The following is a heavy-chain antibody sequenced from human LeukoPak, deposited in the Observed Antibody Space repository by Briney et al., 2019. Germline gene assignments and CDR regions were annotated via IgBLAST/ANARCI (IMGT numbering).Heavy chain of an antibody. CDR2: IYTSGST. CDR3: ARDITLSGYYFPWFDP. Sequence: PSQTLSLTCTVSGGSISSGSYYWSWIRQPAGKGLEWIGRIYTSGSTNYNPSLKSRVTISVDTSKNQFSLKLSSVTAADTAVYYCARDITLSGYYFPWFDPWGQGTLVTVSS. CDR1: GGSISSGSYY. D-gene: IGHD3-3*01. V-gene: IGHV4-61*02. J-gene: IGHJ5*02.